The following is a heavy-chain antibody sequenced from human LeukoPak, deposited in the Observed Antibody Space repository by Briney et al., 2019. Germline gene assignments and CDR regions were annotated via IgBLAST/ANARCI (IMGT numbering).Heavy chain of an antibody. Sequence: PGGSLRLSCAASGFTFSSYAMSWVRQAPGKGLEWVSAISGSGGSTYYADSVKGRFTISRDNSKNTVNLQMNSLRVEDTAVFYCATANSSSWHYFDDWGQGTLVTVSS. CDR2: ISGSGGST. J-gene: IGHJ4*02. CDR1: GFTFSSYA. CDR3: ATANSSSWHYFDD. V-gene: IGHV3-23*01. D-gene: IGHD6-13*01.